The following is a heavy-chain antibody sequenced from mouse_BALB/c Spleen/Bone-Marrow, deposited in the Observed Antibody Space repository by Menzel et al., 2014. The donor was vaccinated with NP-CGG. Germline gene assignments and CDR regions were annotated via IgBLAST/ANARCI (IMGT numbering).Heavy chain of an antibody. J-gene: IGHJ1*01. CDR3: AGGGTFLGYFVV. Sequence: VQRVESGAELMKPGASVKISCKATGYTFRSHWIEWVKQRPGHGLEWIGEILPGSGSTYYKEKFKGKATFTADTSSNTAYLHLSSLTFVASAFFYCAGGGTFLGYFVVWGAGPTSPVSS. V-gene: IGHV1-9*01. CDR2: ILPGSGST. D-gene: IGHD5-1*01. CDR1: GYTFRSHW.